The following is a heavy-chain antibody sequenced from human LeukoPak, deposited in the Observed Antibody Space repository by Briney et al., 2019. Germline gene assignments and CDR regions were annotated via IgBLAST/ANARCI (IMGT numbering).Heavy chain of an antibody. CDR1: GFPFSSYA. V-gene: IGHV3-23*01. CDR3: AKDYGNGLLYFDS. D-gene: IGHD2/OR15-2a*01. J-gene: IGHJ4*02. Sequence: GGSLRLSCVASGFPFSSYAMSWVRQAPGKGLEWASGIGGSGGSTYYADSVKGRFTISRDNSKNALYLQMNSLRAEDTAVYYCAKDYGNGLLYFDSWGQGTLVTVSS. CDR2: IGGSGGST.